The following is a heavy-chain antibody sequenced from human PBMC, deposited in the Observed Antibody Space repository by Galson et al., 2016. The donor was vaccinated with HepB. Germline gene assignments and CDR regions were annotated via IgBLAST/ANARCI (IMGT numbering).Heavy chain of an antibody. V-gene: IGHV1-2*04. CDR1: GYTFTAYH. CDR3: ARGGSSGWHHLNY. J-gene: IGHJ4*02. CDR2: INPSSGGT. D-gene: IGHD6-19*01. Sequence: SVKVSCKVSGYTFTAYHMHWVRQAPGQGLEWMGWINPSSGGTNYAQKFQGWVTMTRDTPISTVYMELSRLTSDDTAVYYCARGGSSGWHHLNYWGQGTLVTVSS.